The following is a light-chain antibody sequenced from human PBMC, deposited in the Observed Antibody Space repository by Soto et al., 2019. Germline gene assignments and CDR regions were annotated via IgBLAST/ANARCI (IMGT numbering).Light chain of an antibody. CDR1: QSVSSSY. J-gene: IGKJ3*01. CDR3: QQYGRSPFT. CDR2: GAS. V-gene: IGKV3-20*01. Sequence: SVLPQSPCTLSLSPGERSTLSCMASQSVSSSYLAWYQQKPGQAPRLLIYGASSRATGIPGRFSGSGSGTDFTLTISRLEPEDFAVYYCQQYGRSPFTFGPGTNVAI.